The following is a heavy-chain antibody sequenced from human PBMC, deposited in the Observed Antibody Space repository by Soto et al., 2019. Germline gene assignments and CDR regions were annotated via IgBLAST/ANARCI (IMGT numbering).Heavy chain of an antibody. CDR1: GFTFSSSG. J-gene: IGHJ5*02. D-gene: IGHD1-1*01. V-gene: IGHV1-58*02. Sequence: SVKVSCKASGFTFSSSGIHWVRQARGQRLEWIGWIVVGSGNTNYAQKFQERVTITRDVSTNTAYMELTSLRSEDTAVYYCAADLASTDPYNSFEPWGQGTLVTVSS. CDR2: IVVGSGNT. CDR3: AADLASTDPYNSFEP.